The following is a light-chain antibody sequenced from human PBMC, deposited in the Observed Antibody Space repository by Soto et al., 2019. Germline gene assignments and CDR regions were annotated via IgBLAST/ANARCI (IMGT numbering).Light chain of an antibody. V-gene: IGLV2-11*01. CDR1: SSDVGGYDY. CDR3: YSYAASYTLL. J-gene: IGLJ2*01. CDR2: DVS. Sequence: QSVLTQPRSVSGSPGQSVTISCTGTSSDVGGYDYVSWYQQHPGKAPKLVIYDVSKRPSGVPDRFSGSKSGNTASLTISGLQTEDEADYYCYSYAASYTLLFGGGTQLTVL.